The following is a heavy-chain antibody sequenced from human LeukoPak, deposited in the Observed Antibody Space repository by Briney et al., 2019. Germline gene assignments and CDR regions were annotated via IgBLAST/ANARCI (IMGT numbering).Heavy chain of an antibody. CDR2: IRFDGSNK. CDR3: ARQIGVSIDY. D-gene: IGHD5/OR15-5a*01. J-gene: IGHJ4*02. CDR1: RFTFSSFD. Sequence: GGSLRLSCAASRFTFSSFDMHWVRQAPGKGREWVTFIRFDGSNKYYADSVTGRFTISRDNSKNTLYLQMSSLRPEDTAVYYCARQIGVSIDYWGQGTLVTVSS. V-gene: IGHV3-30*02.